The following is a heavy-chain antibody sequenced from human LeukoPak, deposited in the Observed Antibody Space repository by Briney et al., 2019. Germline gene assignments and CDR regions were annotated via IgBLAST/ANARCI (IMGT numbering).Heavy chain of an antibody. CDR3: ARRYCTNGVCYHDRGAFDI. Sequence: SVKVSCKASGGTFSNNPISWMRQAPGQGLEWMGEIIPIFGTATYAQKFQGRVTITADTSTSTVYMELSSLRSEDTAVYYCARRYCTNGVCYHDRGAFDIWGQGTMVTVSS. D-gene: IGHD2-8*01. CDR2: IIPIFGTA. CDR1: GGTFSNNP. V-gene: IGHV1-69*06. J-gene: IGHJ3*02.